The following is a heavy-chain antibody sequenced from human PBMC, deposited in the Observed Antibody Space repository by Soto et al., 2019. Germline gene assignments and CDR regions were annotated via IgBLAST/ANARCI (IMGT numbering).Heavy chain of an antibody. J-gene: IGHJ6*02. CDR2: IYHSGST. V-gene: IGHV4-4*02. CDR1: GGSISSSNW. CDR3: ARVGRLAAAEYYYGMDV. Sequence: SETLSLTCAVSGGSISSSNWWSWVRQPPGKGLEWIGEIYHSGSTNYNPSLKSRVTISVDKSKNQFSLKLSSVTAADTAVYYCARVGRLAAAEYYYGMDVWGQGTTVTSP. D-gene: IGHD6-13*01.